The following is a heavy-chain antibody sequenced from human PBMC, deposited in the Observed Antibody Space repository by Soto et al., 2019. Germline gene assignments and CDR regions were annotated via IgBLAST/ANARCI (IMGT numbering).Heavy chain of an antibody. D-gene: IGHD3-16*01. CDR2: IRYKANGGTT. V-gene: IGHV3-49*03. Sequence: EVQLVESEGDLVQPGRSLRLSCTASGFTFGDYGLSWFRQAPGKGQEWVGFIRYKANGGTTEYAASVKGRFTISRDDSRSIAYLQMNSLKTEDTAVYYCTRGPLGDPIWGSYWFDPWGQGILVTVSS. J-gene: IGHJ5*02. CDR3: TRGPLGDPIWGSYWFDP. CDR1: GFTFGDYG.